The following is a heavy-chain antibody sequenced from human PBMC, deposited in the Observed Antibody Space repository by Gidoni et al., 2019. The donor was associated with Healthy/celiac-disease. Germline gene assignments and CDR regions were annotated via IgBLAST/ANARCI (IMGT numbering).Heavy chain of an antibody. J-gene: IGHJ1*01. CDR3: AWMRDYYDSSGYYYEYFQH. CDR2: IYYSGST. CDR1: GGSISSSSYY. Sequence: QLQLQESGPGLVKPSETLSLTCTVSGGSISSSSYYWGWLRQPPGKGLEWIGSIYYSGSTYYNPSLKSRVTISVDTSKNQFSLKLSSVTAADTAVYYCAWMRDYYDSSGYYYEYFQHWGQGTLVTVSS. V-gene: IGHV4-39*01. D-gene: IGHD3-22*01.